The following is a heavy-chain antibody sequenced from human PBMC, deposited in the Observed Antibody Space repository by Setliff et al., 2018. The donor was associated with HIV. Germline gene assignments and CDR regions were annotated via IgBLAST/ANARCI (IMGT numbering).Heavy chain of an antibody. D-gene: IGHD3-16*01. CDR1: GAPVTDSNW. V-gene: IGHV4-4*02. CDR3: ARVSLDLKYYDSAGYTHPLYFFDY. Sequence: SETLSLTCEVSGAPVTDSNWWNWVRQPPGKGLEWIGEAYHTGSTNYSPSLERRVTISVDTSKNQFSLALTSVTAADTAIYFCARVSLDLKYYDSAGYTHPLYFFDYWGRESWSPSPQ. J-gene: IGHJ4*02. CDR2: AYHTGST.